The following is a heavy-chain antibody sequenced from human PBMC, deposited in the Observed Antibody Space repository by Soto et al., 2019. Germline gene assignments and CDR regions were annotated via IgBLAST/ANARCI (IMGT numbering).Heavy chain of an antibody. CDR1: GFSFSTYG. CDR3: ATDDSGSGSPIKGYMDV. Sequence: GGSLRLSCAASGFSFSTYGMHWVRQAPGKGLEWVSVIWNDGKTKYYADSVKGRFTISRDNAKNTLYLQMNSLRAEDTAAYYCATDDSGSGSPIKGYMDVWGKGTTVTVSS. V-gene: IGHV3-33*01. D-gene: IGHD3-10*01. CDR2: IWNDGKTK. J-gene: IGHJ6*03.